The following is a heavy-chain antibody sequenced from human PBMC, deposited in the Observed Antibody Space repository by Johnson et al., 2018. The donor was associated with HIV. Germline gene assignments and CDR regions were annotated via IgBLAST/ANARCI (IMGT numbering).Heavy chain of an antibody. Sequence: QVQLVESGGGVVQPGRSLRLSCAASGFTFSRYPMHWIRQAPGEGLEWVALISDDGSSRYYADSVKGRFTISRDNSKNTLYLQMNSLRAEDTAVYYCASRYYDDNTYSDACGIWGQGTMVTVSS. J-gene: IGHJ3*02. CDR1: GFTFSRYP. CDR2: ISDDGSSR. D-gene: IGHD3-22*01. CDR3: ASRYYDDNTYSDACGI. V-gene: IGHV3-30-3*01.